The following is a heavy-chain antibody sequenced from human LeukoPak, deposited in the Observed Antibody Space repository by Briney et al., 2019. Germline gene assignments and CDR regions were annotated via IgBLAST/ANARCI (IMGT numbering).Heavy chain of an antibody. D-gene: IGHD6-19*01. V-gene: IGHV3-21*01. Sequence: GGSLRLSCAASGFTFSSYSMNWVRQAPGKGLEWVSSISSSSSYMYYADSVKGRFTISKDNAKNSLYLQMNSLRAEDTAVYYCARWQWLEPGGYWGQGTLVTVSS. CDR2: ISSSSSYM. J-gene: IGHJ4*02. CDR1: GFTFSSYS. CDR3: ARWQWLEPGGY.